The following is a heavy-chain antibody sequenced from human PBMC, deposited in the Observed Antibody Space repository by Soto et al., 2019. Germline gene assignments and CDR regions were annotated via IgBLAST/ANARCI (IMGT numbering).Heavy chain of an antibody. CDR3: AKDSTDYDFGSGYYFDY. Sequence: GGSLRLSFAASGFTFSSYAMSWVRQAPGKWLEWVSAISGSGGSTYYAYSVKGRFAISRDNSKNTLYLQINSLRAGDTALYYCAKDSTDYDFGSGYYFDYWGQGTLVTVSS. V-gene: IGHV3-23*01. J-gene: IGHJ4*02. D-gene: IGHD3-3*01. CDR1: GFTFSSYA. CDR2: ISGSGGST.